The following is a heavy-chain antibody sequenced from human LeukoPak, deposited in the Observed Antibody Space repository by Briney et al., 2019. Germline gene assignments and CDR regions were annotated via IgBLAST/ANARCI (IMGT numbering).Heavy chain of an antibody. V-gene: IGHV1-2*02. Sequence: ASVKVSCKASGYTFTGYYMHWARQAPGQGLEWMGWINPNSGGTNYAQKFQGRVTMTRDTSISTAYMELSRLRSDDTAVYYCAREIDVAGTDAFDYWGQGTLVTVSS. D-gene: IGHD6-19*01. J-gene: IGHJ4*02. CDR1: GYTFTGYY. CDR2: INPNSGGT. CDR3: AREIDVAGTDAFDY.